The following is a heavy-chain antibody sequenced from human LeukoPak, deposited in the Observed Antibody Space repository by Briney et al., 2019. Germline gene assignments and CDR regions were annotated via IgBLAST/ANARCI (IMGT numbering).Heavy chain of an antibody. CDR3: ARDRRSSGPLNWFDP. Sequence: PGGSLRLSCAASGFTFNNYGIHWVRQAPGKGLEWVAFIRYDETNKYYADSVKGRFTISRDNSKNTLTLQMNSLRAEDTAVYYCARDRRSSGPLNWFDPWGQGTLVTVSS. CDR1: GFTFNNYG. D-gene: IGHD6-19*01. V-gene: IGHV3-30*02. CDR2: IRYDETNK. J-gene: IGHJ5*02.